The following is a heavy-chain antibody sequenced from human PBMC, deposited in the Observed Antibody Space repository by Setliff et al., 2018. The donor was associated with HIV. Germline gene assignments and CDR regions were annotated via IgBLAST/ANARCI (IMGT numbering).Heavy chain of an antibody. V-gene: IGHV3-21*01. D-gene: IGHD3-3*01. CDR1: GFTFSSYG. J-gene: IGHJ6*03. CDR3: ARDPGRVTIFGVVTTSYYYYYMDV. CDR2: IDTTSRST. Sequence: PGGSLRLSCAASGFTFSSYGMHWVRQAPGKGLEWISYIDTTSRSTYYADSVKGRFTISRDNAKNSLYLQMNSLRAEDTAVYYCARDPGRVTIFGVVTTSYYYYYMDVWGKGTTVTVSS.